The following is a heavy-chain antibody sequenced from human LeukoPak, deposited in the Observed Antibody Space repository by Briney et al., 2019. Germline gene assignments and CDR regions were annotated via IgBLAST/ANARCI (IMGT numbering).Heavy chain of an antibody. Sequence: PSETLSLTCTVSGGSISSYYWSWSRQPPGKGLEGIGDIYYSGSTNYNPSLNSRVTISVATSKTQSSLRPRSVTAADTAVYYSARLASGSYGPLTPFDYWGQGTLVTVSS. CDR2: IYYSGST. D-gene: IGHD1-26*01. J-gene: IGHJ4*02. V-gene: IGHV4-59*08. CDR1: GGSISSYY. CDR3: ARLASGSYGPLTPFDY.